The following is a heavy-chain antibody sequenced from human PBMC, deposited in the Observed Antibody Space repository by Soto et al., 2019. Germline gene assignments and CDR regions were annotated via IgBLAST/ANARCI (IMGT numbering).Heavy chain of an antibody. D-gene: IGHD2-15*01. V-gene: IGHV3-48*01. Sequence: PGGSLRLSCAASGFAFISYSMNWVRQAPGKGLEWVSYISSSSSTIYYADSVKGRFTISRDNSKNTLYLQMNSLRAEDTAVYYCARSEVVAATPLDYWGQGTLVTVSS. CDR1: GFAFISYS. J-gene: IGHJ4*02. CDR3: ARSEVVAATPLDY. CDR2: ISSSSSTI.